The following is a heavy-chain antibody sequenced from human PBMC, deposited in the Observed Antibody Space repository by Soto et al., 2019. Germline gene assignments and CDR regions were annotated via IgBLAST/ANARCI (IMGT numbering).Heavy chain of an antibody. Sequence: QVQLQESGPGLVRPSQTLSLTCTVSGDSISSADYYWSWIRQTPGKGLEWIGHIFYSSTTYYNPSLKSLLTISVDTSKNHFSLRLTSVTAADTAVYYCARDLWVEPELYYYGMDVWGQGTTVTVSS. J-gene: IGHJ6*02. CDR2: IFYSSTT. CDR3: ARDLWVEPELYYYGMDV. CDR1: GDSISSADYY. V-gene: IGHV4-30-4*01. D-gene: IGHD1-1*01.